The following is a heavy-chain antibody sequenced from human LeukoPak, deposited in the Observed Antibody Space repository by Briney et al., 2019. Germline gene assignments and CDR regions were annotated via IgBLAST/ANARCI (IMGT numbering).Heavy chain of an antibody. CDR3: ARGPERTGVGTRYYYDMDV. V-gene: IGHV3-30-3*01. Sequence: GGSLRLPCAASGFTFSSYAMHWVRQAPGKGLEWVAVISYDGSNKYYADSVKGRFTISRDNSKNTLYLQMNSLRAEDTAVYYCARGPERTGVGTRYYYDMDVWGQGTTVTVSS. CDR2: ISYDGSNK. CDR1: GFTFSSYA. D-gene: IGHD2-8*01. J-gene: IGHJ6*02.